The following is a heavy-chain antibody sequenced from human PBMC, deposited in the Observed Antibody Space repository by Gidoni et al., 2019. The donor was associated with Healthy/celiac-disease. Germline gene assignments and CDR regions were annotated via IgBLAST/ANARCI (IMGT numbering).Heavy chain of an antibody. Sequence: VQLQQWGAGLLKPSETLSLTCAVYGGSFSGYYWSWIRQPPGKGLEWIGEINHSGSTNYNPSLKSRFTISVDTSKNQFSLKLISVTAADTAVYYCARGRGGGYDYWGQGTLVTVSS. J-gene: IGHJ4*02. CDR3: ARGRGGGYDY. V-gene: IGHV4-34*01. D-gene: IGHD2-15*01. CDR2: INHSGST. CDR1: GGSFSGYY.